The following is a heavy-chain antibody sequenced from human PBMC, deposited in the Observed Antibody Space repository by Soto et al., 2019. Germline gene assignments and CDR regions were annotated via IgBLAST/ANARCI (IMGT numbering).Heavy chain of an antibody. CDR1: GGTISSCS. CDR2: IIPIVGTA. J-gene: IGHJ6*02. CDR3: ASNTYYDFWSGDFTGPYYYGMDV. V-gene: IGHV1-69*06. D-gene: IGHD3-3*01. Sequence: ASVNASCKSSGGTISSCSISWGRQGPGQGLEWMGWIIPIVGTASYAQKFQGRVTITADKSTSTAYMELSSLRSEHTAVYYCASNTYYDFWSGDFTGPYYYGMDVWGQGTTVTVSS.